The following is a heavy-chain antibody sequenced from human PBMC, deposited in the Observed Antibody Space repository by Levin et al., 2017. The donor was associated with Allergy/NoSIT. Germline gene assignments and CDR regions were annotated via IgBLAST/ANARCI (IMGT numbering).Heavy chain of an antibody. CDR1: GYSFTSYW. D-gene: IGHD1-26*01. J-gene: IGHJ4*02. CDR3: ARLPRAATTPNLYYFDY. V-gene: IGHV5-51*01. Sequence: KGGESLKISCKGSGYSFTSYWIGWVRQMPGKGLEWMGIIYPGDSDTRYSPSFQGQVTISADKSISTAYLQWSSLKAADTAMYYCARLPRAATTPNLYYFDYWGQGTLVTVSS. CDR2: IYPGDSDT.